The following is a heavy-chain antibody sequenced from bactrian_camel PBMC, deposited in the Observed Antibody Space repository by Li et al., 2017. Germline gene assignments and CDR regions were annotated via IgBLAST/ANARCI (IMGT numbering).Heavy chain of an antibody. J-gene: IGHJ6*01. CDR1: GYTYGINVC. CDR3: AADSAGELRILTMALFGY. CDR2: INAIGGTT. D-gene: IGHD4*01. Sequence: HVQLVESGGDLVQSGGSLRLSCAASGYTYGINVCMGWFRQAPGKGLEWVSTINAIGGTTHYADSVKGRFTISRDNAKNTVSLQLNSLKTEDMAMYYCAADSAGELRILTMALFGYWGRGTQVTVS. V-gene: IGHV3S1*01.